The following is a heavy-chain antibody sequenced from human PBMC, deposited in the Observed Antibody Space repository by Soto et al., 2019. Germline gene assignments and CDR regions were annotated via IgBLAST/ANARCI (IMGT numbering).Heavy chain of an antibody. Sequence: ASVKVSCKVSGYTLTELSMHWVRQAPGKGLEWMGGFDPEDGETIYAQKFQGRVTMTEDTSTDTAYMELSSLRSEDTAVYYCATLDCTNGVCYFDYWAREPWSPSPQ. CDR1: GYTLTELS. CDR2: FDPEDGET. J-gene: IGHJ4*02. D-gene: IGHD2-8*01. V-gene: IGHV1-24*01. CDR3: ATLDCTNGVCYFDY.